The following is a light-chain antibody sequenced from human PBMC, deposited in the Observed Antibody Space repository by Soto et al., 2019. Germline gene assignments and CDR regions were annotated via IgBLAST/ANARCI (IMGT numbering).Light chain of an antibody. CDR1: QSIRTY. V-gene: IGKV1-39*01. CDR2: AAS. CDR3: QQSYSNPPA. J-gene: IGKJ1*01. Sequence: DIQMTQSPSFLSASVGDRVTITCRASQSIRTYLSWFQQKPGKAPKLLISAASSLQSGVPSRFSGVGSGTDFTLTISSLQPEDFATYYCQQSYSNPPAFGQGTKVDIK.